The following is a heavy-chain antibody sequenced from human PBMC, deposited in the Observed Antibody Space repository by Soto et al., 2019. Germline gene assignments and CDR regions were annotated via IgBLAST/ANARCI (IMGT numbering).Heavy chain of an antibody. CDR2: IYHSGST. J-gene: IGHJ5*02. CDR3: ARGGRCSGGSCYGSNWFDP. V-gene: IGHV4-38-2*01. D-gene: IGHD2-15*01. CDR1: GYSISSGYY. Sequence: PSETLSLTCAVSGYSISSGYYWGWIRQPPGXGLEWIGSIYHSGSTYYNPSLKSRVTISVDTPKNQLSLKLNSVTAADTAVYYCARGGRCSGGSCYGSNWFDPWGQGTLVTVSS.